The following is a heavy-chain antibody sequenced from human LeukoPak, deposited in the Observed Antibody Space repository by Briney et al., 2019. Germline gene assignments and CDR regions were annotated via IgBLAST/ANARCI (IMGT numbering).Heavy chain of an antibody. CDR1: GFIFSNYA. Sequence: SLRLSCAASGFIFSNYAMHWVRQAPGKGLEWVAITSNDGSNTYHADSVKGRFTTSRDNSKNTLYLQMNSLRAEDTAVYYCARGGSRWTFDYWGQGTLVTVSS. CDR3: ARGGSRWTFDY. J-gene: IGHJ4*02. D-gene: IGHD3/OR15-3a*01. V-gene: IGHV3-30-3*01. CDR2: TSNDGSNT.